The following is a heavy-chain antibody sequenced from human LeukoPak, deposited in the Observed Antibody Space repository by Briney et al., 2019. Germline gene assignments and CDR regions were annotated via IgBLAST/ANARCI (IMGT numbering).Heavy chain of an antibody. CDR2: IYYTGST. V-gene: IGHV4-59*01. J-gene: IGHJ6*03. D-gene: IGHD5-18*01. CDR1: GGSISDYY. Sequence: PSETLSLTCSISGGSISDYYGSWIRQPPGKGLEWIGYIYYTGSTNYNPSLKSRVTISLDTSKNQFSLQLSSVTAADTAIYFCARDRGYSHVSQSYLYMNVCSEGTTVTVSS. CDR3: ARDRGYSHVSQSYLYMNV.